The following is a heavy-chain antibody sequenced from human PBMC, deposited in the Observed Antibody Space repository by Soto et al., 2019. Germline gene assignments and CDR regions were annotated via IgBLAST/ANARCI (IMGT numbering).Heavy chain of an antibody. CDR3: ARLPSRHLVDY. D-gene: IGHD3-3*02. J-gene: IGHJ4*02. V-gene: IGHV4-39*01. CDR1: GSSINSSGYY. CDR2: MFYGVST. Sequence: PETLSLTCTGSGSSINSSGYYWGWIRQPPGKGLEWIGSMFYGVSTYYNPSLKSRVTVSVDTSKNQFSLNLRSVTDADTAVYYCARLPSRHLVDYWGQGTLVTVSS.